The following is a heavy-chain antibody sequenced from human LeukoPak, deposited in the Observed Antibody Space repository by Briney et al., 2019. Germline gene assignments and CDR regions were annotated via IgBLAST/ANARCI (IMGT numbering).Heavy chain of an antibody. CDR3: ARSITMIVVVPDAFDI. D-gene: IGHD3-22*01. Sequence: GGSLRLSCAASGFTFSSYWRSWVRQAPGKGLEWVANIKQDGSEKYYVDSVKGRFTIYGDTYKNRLYLQMNSLRAEDTAVYYCARSITMIVVVPDAFDIWGQGTMVTVSS. CDR1: GFTFSSYW. V-gene: IGHV3-7*01. J-gene: IGHJ3*02. CDR2: IKQDGSEK.